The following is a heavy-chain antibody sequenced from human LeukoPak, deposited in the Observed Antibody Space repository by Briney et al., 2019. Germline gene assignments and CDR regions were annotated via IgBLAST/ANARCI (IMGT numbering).Heavy chain of an antibody. D-gene: IGHD3-16*01. J-gene: IGHJ4*02. CDR2: ISGSGDST. CDR3: AKRGGYITTWQRTDTLDY. V-gene: IGHV3-23*01. Sequence: GGSLRLSCAASGFTFSGYAMSRVRQAPGKGLEWVSAISGSGDSTYYADSVKGRFTISRDNSKNTLYLQMSSLRAEDTAVYYCAKRGGYITTWQRTDTLDYWGQGTLVTVSS. CDR1: GFTFSGYA.